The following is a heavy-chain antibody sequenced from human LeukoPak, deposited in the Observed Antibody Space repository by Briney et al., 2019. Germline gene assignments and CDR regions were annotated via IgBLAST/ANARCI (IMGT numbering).Heavy chain of an antibody. CDR1: GFIFSNHG. Sequence: GRSLRLSCAVSGFIFSNHGMHWVRQAPGKGLEWVSVISYDGRKNYYADSVKGRFTISRDNSKNTLYLQMNSLRAEDTAVYYCAKVRAAASLHDAFDIWGQGTMVTVSS. D-gene: IGHD6-13*01. J-gene: IGHJ3*02. V-gene: IGHV3-33*05. CDR3: AKVRAAASLHDAFDI. CDR2: ISYDGRKN.